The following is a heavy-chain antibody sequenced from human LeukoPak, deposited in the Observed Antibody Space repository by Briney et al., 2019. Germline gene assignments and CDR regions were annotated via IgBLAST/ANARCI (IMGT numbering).Heavy chain of an antibody. CDR2: INPNSGGT. V-gene: IGHV1-2*02. D-gene: IGHD6-13*01. CDR3: ARGGIAAAGRNYYYYYMDV. J-gene: IGHJ6*03. CDR1: GYTFTGYY. Sequence: GASVKVSCKASGYTFTGYYMHWVRQAPGQGLEWMGWINPNSGGTNYAQKFQGRVTITADESTSTAYMELSSLRSEDTAVYYCARGGIAAAGRNYYYYYMDVWGKGTTVTISS.